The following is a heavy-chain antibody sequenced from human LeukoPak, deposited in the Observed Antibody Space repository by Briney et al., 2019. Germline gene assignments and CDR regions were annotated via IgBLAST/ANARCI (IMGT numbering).Heavy chain of an antibody. CDR3: TRDPAQQWLVRGRHFDY. J-gene: IGHJ4*02. CDR1: GFTFGDYA. D-gene: IGHD6-19*01. CDR2: IRSKAYGGTT. Sequence: PGGSLRLSCTASGFTFGDYAMSWFRQAPGKGLEWVGFIRSKAYGGTTEYAASVKGRFTISRDDSKSIAYLQMNSLKTEDTAVYYCTRDPAQQWLVRGRHFDYWGQGTLVTVSS. V-gene: IGHV3-49*03.